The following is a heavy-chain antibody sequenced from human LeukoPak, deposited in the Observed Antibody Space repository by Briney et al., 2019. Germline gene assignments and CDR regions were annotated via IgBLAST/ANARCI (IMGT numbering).Heavy chain of an antibody. D-gene: IGHD1-1*01. V-gene: IGHV3-30*02. CDR2: ILSDGSKK. J-gene: IGHJ4*02. CDR3: MKDRASHWTFDY. CDR1: GFTFSSDA. Sequence: GGSLRLSCAASGFTFSSDAMHWVRQAPGKGLEWVAIILSDGSKKYYTDSVRGRFTISRDNSKNTLYLQMNSLRDEDTAVYYCMKDRASHWTFDYWGQGTLVTVSS.